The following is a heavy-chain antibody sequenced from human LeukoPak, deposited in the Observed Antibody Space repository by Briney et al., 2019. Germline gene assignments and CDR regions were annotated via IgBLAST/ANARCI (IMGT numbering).Heavy chain of an antibody. V-gene: IGHV4-4*07. D-gene: IGHD4-23*01. Sequence: SETLSLTCTVSGGSISRYYWSWIRLPAGKGLEWIGRIYTSGKTNYNPSLKSRITMSVDTSKNQFSLKLSSVTGADTAIYYCARGTERDRLRWIGYYFDYWGQGSLVTVSS. CDR2: IYTSGKT. J-gene: IGHJ4*02. CDR3: ARGTERDRLRWIGYYFDY. CDR1: GGSISRYY.